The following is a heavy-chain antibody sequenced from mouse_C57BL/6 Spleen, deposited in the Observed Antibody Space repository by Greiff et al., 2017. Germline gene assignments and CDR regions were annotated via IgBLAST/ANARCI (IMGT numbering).Heavy chain of an antibody. CDR3: ASYYGSSYPYWYFDV. Sequence: QVQLQESGPGLVQPSQSLSITCTVSGFSLTSYGVHWVRQSPGKGLEWLGVIWSGGSSDYNAAFISRLSISKDNSKSQVFFKMNSLQADDTAIYYCASYYGSSYPYWYFDVWGTGTTVTVSS. CDR2: IWSGGSS. V-gene: IGHV2-2*01. D-gene: IGHD1-1*01. CDR1: GFSLTSYG. J-gene: IGHJ1*03.